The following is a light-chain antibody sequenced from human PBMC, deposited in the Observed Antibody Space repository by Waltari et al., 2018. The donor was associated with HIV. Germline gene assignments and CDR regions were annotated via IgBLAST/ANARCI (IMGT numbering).Light chain of an antibody. J-gene: IGKJ2*01. CDR2: GAS. CDR3: QQYYITPYT. CDR1: QSVLHSPNNKNY. Sequence: DIVMTQSPDSLAVSLGERATINCKSSQSVLHSPNNKNYLAWYQKKPGQPPKLLIYGASIRESGVPDRFGGSGSGTDFTLTVSSLQAEDVAVYYCQQYYITPYTFGQGTKLEIK. V-gene: IGKV4-1*01.